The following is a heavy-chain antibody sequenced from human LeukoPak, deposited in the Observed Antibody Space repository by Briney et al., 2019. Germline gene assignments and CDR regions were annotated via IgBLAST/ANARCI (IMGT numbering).Heavy chain of an antibody. Sequence: GGSLRLSCAASIFTFNTYAMAWVRQAPGKGLEWVSAISGSGGSTYYADSVKGRFTISRDNSKNTLYLQMKSLRAEGTALYYCAKDLSYGMDVWGQGTTVTVSS. V-gene: IGHV3-23*01. CDR1: IFTFNTYA. CDR3: AKDLSYGMDV. CDR2: ISGSGGST. J-gene: IGHJ6*02. D-gene: IGHD3-9*01.